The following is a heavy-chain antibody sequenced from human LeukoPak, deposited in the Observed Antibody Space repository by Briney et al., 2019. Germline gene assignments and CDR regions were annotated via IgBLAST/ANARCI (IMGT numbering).Heavy chain of an antibody. V-gene: IGHV3-30*02. J-gene: IGHJ4*02. Sequence: GGSLRLSCAASGFTFSSYGMHWVRQAPGKGLEWVAFTRYDGSNKYYADSVRGRFTISRDNSKNTLYLQMNSLRAEDTAVYYCAKLSGYDFDYWGQGTLVTVSS. CDR2: TRYDGSNK. CDR1: GFTFSSYG. D-gene: IGHD5-12*01. CDR3: AKLSGYDFDY.